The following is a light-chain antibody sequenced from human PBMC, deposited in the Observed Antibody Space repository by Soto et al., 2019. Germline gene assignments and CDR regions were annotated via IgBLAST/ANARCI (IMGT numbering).Light chain of an antibody. CDR3: QQYGGSPPYT. V-gene: IGKV3-20*01. Sequence: EIVLTQSPGALSFSPGERATLSCRASQSVTSNDLAWYQQKPGQAPRLLVYGASSRATAIPDRFSGSGSGTDFTLTISRLEPEDFAVYYCQQYGGSPPYTFGRGTKLEIE. CDR2: GAS. CDR1: QSVTSND. J-gene: IGKJ2*01.